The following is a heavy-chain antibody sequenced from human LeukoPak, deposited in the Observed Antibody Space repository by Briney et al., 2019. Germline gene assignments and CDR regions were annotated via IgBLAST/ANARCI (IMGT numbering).Heavy chain of an antibody. CDR2: IYYSGST. Sequence: SETLSLTCTVSGGSISSYYWSWIRQLPGKGLEWIGYIYYSGSTNYNPSLKSRVTISVDTSKNQFSLKLSSVTAADTAVYYCARDPGYDYGDYGSFGYWGQGTLVTVSS. J-gene: IGHJ4*02. CDR3: ARDPGYDYGDYGSFGY. V-gene: IGHV4-59*01. CDR1: GGSISSYY. D-gene: IGHD4-17*01.